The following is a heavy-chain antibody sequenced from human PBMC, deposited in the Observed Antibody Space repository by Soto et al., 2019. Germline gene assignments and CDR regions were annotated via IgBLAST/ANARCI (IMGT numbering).Heavy chain of an antibody. CDR2: IYYSGST. CDR1: GGSISSSSYY. CDR3: ARLNDHDFWSGYYPYRGYYFDY. Sequence: SETLSLTCXVSGGSISSSSYYWGWIRQPPGKGLEWIGSIYYSGSTYYNPSLKSRVTISVDTSKNQFSLKLSSVTAADTAVYYCARLNDHDFWSGYYPYRGYYFDYWGQGTLVTVSS. J-gene: IGHJ4*02. V-gene: IGHV4-39*01. D-gene: IGHD3-3*01.